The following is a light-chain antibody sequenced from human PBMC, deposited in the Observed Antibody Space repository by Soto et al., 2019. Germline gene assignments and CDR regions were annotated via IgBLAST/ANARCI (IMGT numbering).Light chain of an antibody. CDR2: ANN. CDR1: SSRFETNT. CDR3: QSYDSGLSDVV. J-gene: IGLJ2*01. Sequence: QSVLTQPPSASGTPGQRVTISCSGSSSRFETNTVNWYQHLPGTAPKLLIYANNQRPSGVPARFSASKSGTSASLAITGLQAEDEADYYCQSYDSGLSDVVFGGGTQLTVL. V-gene: IGLV1-44*01.